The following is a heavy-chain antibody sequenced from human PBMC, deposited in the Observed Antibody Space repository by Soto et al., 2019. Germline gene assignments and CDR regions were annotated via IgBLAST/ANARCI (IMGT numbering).Heavy chain of an antibody. Sequence: QVQLQESGPGLVKPSETLSLTCTVSGGSCNSGSYYWTWIRQSPGRGLEWIGYVYYSGTTKYNPSLKSRAAISVDTSNNQCSLRLGPMPPADKAVNYCARNYWANEKRFDSWGQGTLVTGS. V-gene: IGHV4-61*01. CDR1: GGSCNSGSYY. CDR2: VYYSGTT. CDR3: ARNYWANEKRFDS. J-gene: IGHJ4*02. D-gene: IGHD2-8*02.